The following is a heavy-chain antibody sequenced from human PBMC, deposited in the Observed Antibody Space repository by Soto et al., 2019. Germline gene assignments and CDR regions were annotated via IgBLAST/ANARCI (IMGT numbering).Heavy chain of an antibody. CDR2: IIPIFGTA. J-gene: IGHJ4*02. V-gene: IGHV1-69*13. CDR1: GGTFSSYA. Sequence: SVKVSCKASGGTFSSYAISWVRQAPGQGLEWMGGIIPIFGTANYAQKFQGRVTITADESTSTAYMELSSLRSEDTAVYYCARKRSSGYYDSFDYWGQGTLVTVYS. D-gene: IGHD3-22*01. CDR3: ARKRSSGYYDSFDY.